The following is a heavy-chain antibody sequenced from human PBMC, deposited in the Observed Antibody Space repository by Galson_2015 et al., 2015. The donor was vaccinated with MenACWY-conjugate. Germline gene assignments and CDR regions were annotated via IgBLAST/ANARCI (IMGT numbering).Heavy chain of an antibody. CDR3: AAYDTTGYFDC. D-gene: IGHD3-22*01. J-gene: IGHJ4*02. Sequence: QSGAEVKKPGESLQISCKGSGYSFTTYWIGWVRQMPGKGLEWMGIIYPADSDTRYGPSFQDQVTISVDKSINTAYLQWSSLKASDTAMYYCAAYDTTGYFDCWVQGTLVTLSS. CDR1: GYSFTTYW. V-gene: IGHV5-51*01. CDR2: IYPADSDT.